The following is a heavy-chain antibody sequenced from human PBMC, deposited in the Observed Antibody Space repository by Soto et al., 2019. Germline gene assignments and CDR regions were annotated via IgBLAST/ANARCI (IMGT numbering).Heavy chain of an antibody. Sequence: PGGSLRLSCAASGFTFSSYWMSWVRQAPGKGLEWVANIKQDGSEKYYVGSVKGRFTISRDNAKNSLYPQMNSLRAEDTAVYYCARDDKGDYYYGMDVWGQGTTVTVSS. CDR1: GFTFSSYW. CDR3: ARDDKGDYYYGMDV. V-gene: IGHV3-7*03. J-gene: IGHJ6*02. D-gene: IGHD3-16*01. CDR2: IKQDGSEK.